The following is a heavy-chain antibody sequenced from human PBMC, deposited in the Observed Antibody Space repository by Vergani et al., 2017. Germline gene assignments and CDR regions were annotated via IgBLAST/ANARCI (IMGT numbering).Heavy chain of an antibody. CDR2: ISSSSSTI. Sequence: EVQLLESGGGLVQPGGSLRLSCAASGFTFSSYAMSWVRQAPGKGLEWVSAISSSSSTIYYADSVKGRFTISRDNAKNSLYLQMNSLRDEDTAVYYCARGLDDYYDSSGYYALGYYYYYMDVWGKGTTVTVSS. CDR1: GFTFSSYA. D-gene: IGHD3-22*01. CDR3: ARGLDDYYDSSGYYALGYYYYYMDV. V-gene: IGHV3-48*02. J-gene: IGHJ6*03.